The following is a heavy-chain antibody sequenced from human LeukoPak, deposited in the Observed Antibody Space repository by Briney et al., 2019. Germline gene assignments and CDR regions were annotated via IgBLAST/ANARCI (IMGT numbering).Heavy chain of an antibody. CDR1: GFTFSSYG. Sequence: PGGTLRLSCAASGFTFSSYGMSWVRQAPGKGLVWVSRINSDGSSTIYADSVKGRFTIPRDNAKNTLYLEMNSLRAEDTAVYYCVRDYHSLRPLDYWGQGNLVTVSS. D-gene: IGHD5-18*01. J-gene: IGHJ4*02. CDR3: VRDYHSLRPLDY. V-gene: IGHV3-74*01. CDR2: INSDGSST.